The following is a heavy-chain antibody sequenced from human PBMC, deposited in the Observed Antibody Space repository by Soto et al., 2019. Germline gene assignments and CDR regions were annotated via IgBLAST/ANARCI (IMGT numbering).Heavy chain of an antibody. V-gene: IGHV2-5*02. D-gene: IGHD3-10*01. CDR3: ANSRWSSGSPYGYFDL. Sequence: QITLKESGPTLVKPTQTLTQTSTFSGFSLSTSGVGVGWIHQPPGKALEWLALIYWDDDKRYSPSLKSRLTITKDTSKNQVVLTMTNMHPVDTATYYRANSRWSSGSPYGYFDLWGRGTLVTVSS. J-gene: IGHJ2*01. CDR2: IYWDDDK. CDR1: GFSLSTSGVG.